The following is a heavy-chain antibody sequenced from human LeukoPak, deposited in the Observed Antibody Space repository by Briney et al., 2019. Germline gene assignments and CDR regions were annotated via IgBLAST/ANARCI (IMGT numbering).Heavy chain of an antibody. V-gene: IGHV6-1*01. CDR3: ARDFGTTGWHTFDY. Sequence: SQTLSLTCVVSGDSVSSKNGAWNWIRQSPSRGLEWLGRTYYRSKWYNDYAESMEGRMTISQDTSKNQYSPHLNSVTPDDTAVYYCARDFGTTGWHTFDYWGQGTLVTVSS. J-gene: IGHJ4*02. D-gene: IGHD6-19*01. CDR1: GDSVSSKNGA. CDR2: TYYRSKWYN.